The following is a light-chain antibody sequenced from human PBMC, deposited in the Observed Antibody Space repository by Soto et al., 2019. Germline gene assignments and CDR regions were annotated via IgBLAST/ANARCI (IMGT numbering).Light chain of an antibody. CDR3: GTWDSSLSAWV. J-gene: IGLJ3*02. V-gene: IGLV1-51*02. Sequence: QSVLTQPPSVSAAPGQKVTISCSGSSSNIGNNYVSWYQQLPGTAPKLLIYENNKRPSGSPDRFSGSKSGTSATLGITGLQTGDEADYYCGTWDSSLSAWVFGGGTKLTVL. CDR1: SSNIGNNY. CDR2: ENN.